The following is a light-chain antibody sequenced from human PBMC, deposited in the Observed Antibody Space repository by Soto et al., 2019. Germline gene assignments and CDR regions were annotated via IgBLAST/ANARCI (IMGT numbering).Light chain of an antibody. CDR1: QDISNY. Sequence: DIQMTQSPSTLAASVVDTVTMTFQASQDISNYLNWYQQKPGKAPKLLIYDASNLETGVPSRFSGSGSGTDFTFTISSLQPEDIATYYCQQYDNPITFGPGTKVDIK. V-gene: IGKV1-33*01. CDR2: DAS. J-gene: IGKJ3*01. CDR3: QQYDNPIT.